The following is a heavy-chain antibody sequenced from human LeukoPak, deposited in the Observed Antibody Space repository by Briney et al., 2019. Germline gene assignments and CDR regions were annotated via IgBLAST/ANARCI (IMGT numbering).Heavy chain of an antibody. CDR1: GFTFSSYS. D-gene: IGHD6-19*01. Sequence: GGSLRLSCAASGFTFSSYSMNWVRQAPGKGLEWVSSISSSSSYIYYADSVKGRFTISRDNAKNSLYLQMNSLRAEDTAVYYCARGHTSSGWYVREVFDYWGQGTLVTVSS. CDR3: ARGHTSSGWYVREVFDY. V-gene: IGHV3-21*01. J-gene: IGHJ4*02. CDR2: ISSSSSYI.